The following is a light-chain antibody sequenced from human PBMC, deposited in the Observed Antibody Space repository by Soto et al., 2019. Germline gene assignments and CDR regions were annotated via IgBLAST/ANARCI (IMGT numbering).Light chain of an antibody. CDR2: KAS. Sequence: DIQLTQTPSTLSASVGDEVTITCRASQTISSWLALYQQKPGKAPKLLIYKASTLKSGVPSRFSGSGSGTEFTLTISSLQPDDFATYYCQHYNSYSEAFGQGTKVDIK. V-gene: IGKV1-5*03. CDR1: QTISSW. CDR3: QHYNSYSEA. J-gene: IGKJ1*01.